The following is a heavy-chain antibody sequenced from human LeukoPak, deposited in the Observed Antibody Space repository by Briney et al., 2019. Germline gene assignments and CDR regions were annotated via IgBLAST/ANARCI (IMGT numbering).Heavy chain of an antibody. D-gene: IGHD6-13*01. CDR2: ISPGDSDT. V-gene: IGHV5-51*01. Sequence: GKPLKISFKGPGYRFTSYWIGWVPQIPGKGVEWMRIISPGDSDTRYSPSLQGQATISVDKSISTAFLQWSSLKASDTAMYYCARRIVAAGTKYFDYWGQGTLVTVSS. CDR3: ARRIVAAGTKYFDY. J-gene: IGHJ4*02. CDR1: GYRFTSYW.